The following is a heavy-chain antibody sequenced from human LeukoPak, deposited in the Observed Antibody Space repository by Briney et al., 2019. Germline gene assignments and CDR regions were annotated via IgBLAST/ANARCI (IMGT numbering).Heavy chain of an antibody. J-gene: IGHJ3*02. D-gene: IGHD6-13*01. CDR2: INHSGST. Sequence: SETLSLTCAVYGGSFSGYYWSWIRQPPGKGLEWIGEINHSGSTNYNPSLKSRVTISVDTSKNQFSLELSSVTAADTAVYYCARGRKSRSRAFDIWGQGTMVTVSS. CDR3: ARGRKSRSRAFDI. V-gene: IGHV4-34*01. CDR1: GGSFSGYY.